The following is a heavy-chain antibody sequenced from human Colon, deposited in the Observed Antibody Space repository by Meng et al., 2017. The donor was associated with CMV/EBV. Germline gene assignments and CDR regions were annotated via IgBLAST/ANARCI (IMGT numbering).Heavy chain of an antibody. Sequence: GGSLILSCSASGFTFNTFGMHWVRQAPGKGLEWVAFIRYDGTKADYADSVTGRFTISRDNAKSSLHLQMTSLRPEDSAVYFCAKEFVLGTHLDHWGQGTLVTVSS. CDR2: IRYDGTKA. V-gene: IGHV3-30*02. D-gene: IGHD2-21*02. J-gene: IGHJ4*02. CDR1: GFTFNTFG. CDR3: AKEFVLGTHLDH.